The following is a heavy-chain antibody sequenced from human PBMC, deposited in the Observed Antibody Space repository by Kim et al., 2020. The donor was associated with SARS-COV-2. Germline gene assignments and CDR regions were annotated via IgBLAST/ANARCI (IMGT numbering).Heavy chain of an antibody. CDR2: INTVSGNT. Sequence: ASVKVSCKASGYTFTSYAMHWVRQAPGLRLEWVGWINTVSGNTKYSQKFQGRVTITRDTSASTAYMELSSLISEDTAVYYCARDRNYYGSGSQYYFDYWGQGTLVTVPS. V-gene: IGHV1-3*04. D-gene: IGHD3-10*01. CDR1: GYTFTSYA. J-gene: IGHJ4*02. CDR3: ARDRNYYGSGSQYYFDY.